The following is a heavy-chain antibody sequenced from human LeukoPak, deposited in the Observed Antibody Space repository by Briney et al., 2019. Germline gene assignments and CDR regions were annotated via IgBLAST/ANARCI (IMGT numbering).Heavy chain of an antibody. CDR2: INVYNGDT. CDR3: ARTRGSVHLDY. CDR1: GYTFSSYG. D-gene: IGHD1-26*01. Sequence: GASVTVSCKASGYTFSSYGISWVRQAPGQGLEWMGWINVYNGDTNYAQNVQGRVSMTTDTFTSTAYMDLRSLRSDDTAVYYCARTRGSVHLDYWGQGTLVTVSS. J-gene: IGHJ4*02. V-gene: IGHV1-18*01.